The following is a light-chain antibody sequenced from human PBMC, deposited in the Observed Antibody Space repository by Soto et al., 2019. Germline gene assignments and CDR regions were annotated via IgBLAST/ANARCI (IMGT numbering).Light chain of an antibody. CDR3: QSYDSSLSADYV. V-gene: IGLV1-40*01. Sequence: QSVLPQPPSVSGAPGQRVTISCTGSSSNIGAGYDVHWYQQLPGTAPKLLIYGNINRPSGVPDRFSGSKSGTSASLAITGLQAEDEADYYCQSYDSSLSADYVFGTGTKLTVL. CDR2: GNI. CDR1: SSNIGAGYD. J-gene: IGLJ1*01.